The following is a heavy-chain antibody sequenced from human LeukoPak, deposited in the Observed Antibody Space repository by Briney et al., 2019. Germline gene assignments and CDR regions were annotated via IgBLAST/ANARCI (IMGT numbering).Heavy chain of an antibody. J-gene: IGHJ4*01. CDR1: GVIFSRYG. V-gene: IGHV3-23*01. Sequence: PGGSLRLSCAASGVIFSRYGMSWVRQAPGEGLEWVSAISGSGGTTYYTDSVKGRFTISRDNSTNTLYLQINSLRAEDTAIYYCAKDHLPGIVVADRDYWGQEPWSPSPQ. CDR2: ISGSGGTT. D-gene: IGHD6-19*01. CDR3: AKDHLPGIVVADRDY.